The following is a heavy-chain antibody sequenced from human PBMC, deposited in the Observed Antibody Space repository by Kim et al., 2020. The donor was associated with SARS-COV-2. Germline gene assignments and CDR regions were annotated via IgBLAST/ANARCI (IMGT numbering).Heavy chain of an antibody. D-gene: IGHD3-3*01. V-gene: IGHV3-7*01. CDR2: IKQDGSEK. CDR1: GFTFSSSW. CDR3: ARGVVSFDY. Sequence: GGSLRLSCAASGFTFSSSWMSWVRQAPGKRLEWVAKIKQDGSEKYYVDSVKGRFTISRDNAKNSLYLQMNSLRAEDTALYYCARGVVSFDYWGQGTLVTVSS. J-gene: IGHJ4*02.